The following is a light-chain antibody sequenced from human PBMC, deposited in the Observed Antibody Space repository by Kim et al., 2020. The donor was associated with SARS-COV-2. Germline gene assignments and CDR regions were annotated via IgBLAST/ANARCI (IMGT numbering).Light chain of an antibody. Sequence: EIVLTQSPAILSLSPGERATLSCRASQTISSTYIAWYQQRPGQAPRLLIFGASSRATGIPARFSGGGSGTDFTLTISRLGPEDFAVYFCQHYGSSPFGGGTKLEI. CDR2: GAS. CDR3: QHYGSSP. V-gene: IGKV3-20*01. CDR1: QTISSTY. J-gene: IGKJ4*01.